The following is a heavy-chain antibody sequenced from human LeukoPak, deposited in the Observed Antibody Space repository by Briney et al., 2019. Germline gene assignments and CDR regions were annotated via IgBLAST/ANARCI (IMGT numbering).Heavy chain of an antibody. J-gene: IGHJ5*02. CDR1: GYTFTGYY. CDR3: ARARGYCSGGSCYGPFDP. D-gene: IGHD2-15*01. Sequence: ASVKVSCKASGYTFTGYYMHWVRQAPGQGLEWMGRINPNSGGTNYAQKFQGRVTITRATSISTAYMELSRLRSDDTAVYYCARARGYCSGGSCYGPFDPWGQGTLVTVSS. V-gene: IGHV1-2*06. CDR2: INPNSGGT.